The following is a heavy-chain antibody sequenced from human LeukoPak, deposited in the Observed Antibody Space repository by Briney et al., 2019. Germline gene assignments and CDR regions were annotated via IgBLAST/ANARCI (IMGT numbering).Heavy chain of an antibody. Sequence: GGSLRLSCAASGFTFSNYWMSWVRQAPGKGLEWVANIGEDGSEKYYVDSVKGQFTISRDNAKNSLFLQMDSLRAEDTAVYYCARDLAGHYYGSGSSFDYWGQGTLVTVSS. CDR3: ARDLAGHYYGSGSSFDY. V-gene: IGHV3-7*01. J-gene: IGHJ4*01. D-gene: IGHD3-10*01. CDR2: IGEDGSEK. CDR1: GFTFSNYW.